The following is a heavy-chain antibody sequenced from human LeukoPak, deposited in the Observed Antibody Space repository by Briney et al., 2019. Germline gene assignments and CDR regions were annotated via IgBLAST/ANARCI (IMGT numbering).Heavy chain of an antibody. CDR1: GYTFTSYG. D-gene: IGHD5-18*01. Sequence: ASVKVSCKASGYTFTSYGISWVRQAPGQGLEWMGWISAYNGNTNYAQKLQGRVTMTTDTSTSTAYMELRSLRADDTAVYYCARDVDTAMVRDYWGQGTLVTVSS. V-gene: IGHV1-18*01. J-gene: IGHJ4*02. CDR2: ISAYNGNT. CDR3: ARDVDTAMVRDY.